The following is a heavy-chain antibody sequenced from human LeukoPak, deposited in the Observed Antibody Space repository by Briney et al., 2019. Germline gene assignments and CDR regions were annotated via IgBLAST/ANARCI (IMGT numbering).Heavy chain of an antibody. CDR3: ARLATWGS. D-gene: IGHD3-16*01. J-gene: IGHJ3*01. Sequence: ASVKVSCKASGYTFTDYYIHWVRQAPGQGLEWMGWINHKNGGTNYAQKFQGRVTMTRDTSISTAYMEMSTLRSDDTAVYYCARLATWGSWGQGTMVTVSS. V-gene: IGHV1-2*02. CDR1: GYTFTDYY. CDR2: INHKNGGT.